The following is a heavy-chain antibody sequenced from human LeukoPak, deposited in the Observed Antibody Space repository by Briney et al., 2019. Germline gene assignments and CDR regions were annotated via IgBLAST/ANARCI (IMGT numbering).Heavy chain of an antibody. J-gene: IGHJ4*02. D-gene: IGHD2-2*01. CDR1: GYSFTSYW. Sequence: GESLKISCKGSGYSFTSYWIGWVRQKPGKGLEWMGIIYPGDSDTRYSPSFQGQVTISADKSISTAYLWWSSLKASDTAMYYCATGGHCSSTSCYHFFDYWGQGTLVTVSS. CDR2: IYPGDSDT. CDR3: ATGGHCSSTSCYHFFDY. V-gene: IGHV5-51*01.